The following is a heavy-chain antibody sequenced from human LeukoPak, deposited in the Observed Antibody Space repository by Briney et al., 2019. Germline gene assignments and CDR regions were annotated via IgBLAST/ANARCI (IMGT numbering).Heavy chain of an antibody. CDR1: GFTFINYW. CDR3: AKGDFYGSGRDYYYYMDV. Sequence: GGSLRLSCSASGFTFINYWMSWVRQVPGKGLEWVANIKQDGSEKHYVDSVKGRFTISRDNSKNTLYLQMNSLRAEDTAVYNCAKGDFYGSGRDYYYYMDVWGKGTTVTISS. J-gene: IGHJ6*03. D-gene: IGHD3-10*01. CDR2: IKQDGSEK. V-gene: IGHV3-7*03.